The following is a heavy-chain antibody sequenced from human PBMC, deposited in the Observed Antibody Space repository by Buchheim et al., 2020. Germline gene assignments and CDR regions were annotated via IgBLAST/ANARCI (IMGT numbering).Heavy chain of an antibody. CDR2: IYSGGST. CDR3: ARARRRIAVAGYFDY. CDR1: GFTVSSNY. V-gene: IGHV3-66*01. J-gene: IGHJ4*02. D-gene: IGHD6-19*01. Sequence: EVQLVESGGGLVQPGGSLRLSCAASGFTVSSNYMSWVRQAPGKGLEWVSVIYSGGSTYYADSVKGRFTISRDNSKNTLYLQMNSRRAEDTAVYYCARARRRIAVAGYFDYWGQGTL.